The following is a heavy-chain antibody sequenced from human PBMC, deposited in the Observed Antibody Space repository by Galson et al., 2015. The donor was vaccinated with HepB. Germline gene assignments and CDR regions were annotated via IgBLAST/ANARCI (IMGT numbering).Heavy chain of an antibody. J-gene: IGHJ4*01. V-gene: IGHV3-23*01. D-gene: IGHD6-19*01. Sequence: SLRLSCAASGFPFSYYAITWARQAPGKGLEWVSAITPSGDNTYSADSLKGRFSISRDNSKNTVFLQMNSLRADDTAIYFCAKVFPEKTDGWYRQALYYFDSWGHGTWVTVSS. CDR2: ITPSGDNT. CDR3: AKVFPEKTDGWYRQALYYFDS. CDR1: GFPFSYYA.